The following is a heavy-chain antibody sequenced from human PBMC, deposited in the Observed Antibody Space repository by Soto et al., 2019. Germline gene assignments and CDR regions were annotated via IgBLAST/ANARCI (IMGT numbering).Heavy chain of an antibody. Sequence: ASVKVSCKASGYTFTGYYMHWVRQAPGQGLEWMGWINPNSGGTNYAQKFRGWVTMTRDTSISTAYMELSRLRSDDTAVYYCARDSAPSSLIAAAGTTFDIWGQGTMVTVSS. CDR2: INPNSGGT. CDR1: GYTFTGYY. CDR3: ARDSAPSSLIAAAGTTFDI. J-gene: IGHJ3*02. D-gene: IGHD6-13*01. V-gene: IGHV1-2*04.